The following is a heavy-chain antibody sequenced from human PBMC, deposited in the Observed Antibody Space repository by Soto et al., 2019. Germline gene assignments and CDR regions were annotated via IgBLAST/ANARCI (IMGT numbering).Heavy chain of an antibody. Sequence: SVKVSCKASGGTFSSYAISWVRQAPGQGHEWMGGIIPIFGTANYAQKFQGRVTITADKSTSTAYMELSSLRSEDTAVYYCARNCDFWSGYFYYYYYGMDVWGQGTTVTVSS. CDR3: ARNCDFWSGYFYYYYYGMDV. CDR2: IIPIFGTA. D-gene: IGHD3-3*01. CDR1: GGTFSSYA. V-gene: IGHV1-69*06. J-gene: IGHJ6*02.